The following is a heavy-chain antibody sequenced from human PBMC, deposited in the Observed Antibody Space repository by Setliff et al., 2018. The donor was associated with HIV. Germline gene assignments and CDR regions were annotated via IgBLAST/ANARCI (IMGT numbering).Heavy chain of an antibody. Sequence: GESLKISCNGSGYYFSSYWVAWVRQMPGKGLEWMGAIYPGDSDTRYSPSFQGQVTISADKSINTAYLRWRSLRASDTAIYFCAKHGFERKSPYNWFDSWGQGTLVTVSS. CDR2: IYPGDSDT. CDR3: AKHGFERKSPYNWFDS. D-gene: IGHD3-16*01. V-gene: IGHV5-51*01. J-gene: IGHJ5*01. CDR1: GYYFSSYW.